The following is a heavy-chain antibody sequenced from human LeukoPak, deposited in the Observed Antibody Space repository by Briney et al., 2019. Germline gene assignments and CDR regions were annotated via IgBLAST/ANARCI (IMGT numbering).Heavy chain of an antibody. CDR3: ARDGSSGWDLLDY. J-gene: IGHJ4*02. V-gene: IGHV3-30-3*01. Sequence: QPGGSLRLSCAASGFTFSDYALGWVRQAPGKGLEWVAVISYDGSNKYYADSVKGRFTISRDNSKNTLYLQMNSLRAEDTAVYYCARDGSSGWDLLDYWSQGTLVTVSS. D-gene: IGHD6-19*01. CDR2: ISYDGSNK. CDR1: GFTFSDYA.